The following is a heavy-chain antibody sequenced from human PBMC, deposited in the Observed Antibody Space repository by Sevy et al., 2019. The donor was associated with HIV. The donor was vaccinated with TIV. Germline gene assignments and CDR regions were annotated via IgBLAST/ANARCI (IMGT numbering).Heavy chain of an antibody. CDR1: GGSVSSGSYY. D-gene: IGHD2-2*01. J-gene: IGHJ5*02. CDR3: ARALGGYCSSTSCFGNWFDP. Sequence: SETLSLTCTVSGGSVSSGSYYWSWIRQPPGKGLEWIGYIYYSGSTNYNPSLKSRVTISVDTSKNQFSLKLSSVTAADTAVYYCARALGGYCSSTSCFGNWFDPWGQGTLVTVSS. CDR2: IYYSGST. V-gene: IGHV4-61*01.